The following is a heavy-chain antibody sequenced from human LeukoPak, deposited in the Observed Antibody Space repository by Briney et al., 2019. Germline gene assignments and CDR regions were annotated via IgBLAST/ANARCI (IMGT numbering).Heavy chain of an antibody. Sequence: GGSLRLSCAASGFTFSSYAMHWVRQAPGKGLEWVAVISYDGSNKYYADSVKGRFTISRDNSKNTLYLQMNSLRAEDTAVYYCARVYGDYSLVLKGAFDIWGQGTMVTVSS. D-gene: IGHD4-17*01. CDR3: ARVYGDYSLVLKGAFDI. CDR1: GFTFSSYA. J-gene: IGHJ3*02. V-gene: IGHV3-30-3*01. CDR2: ISYDGSNK.